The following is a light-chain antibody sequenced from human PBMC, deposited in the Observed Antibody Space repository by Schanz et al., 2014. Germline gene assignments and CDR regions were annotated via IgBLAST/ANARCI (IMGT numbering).Light chain of an antibody. V-gene: IGLV1-47*01. CDR2: WNN. CDR1: SSNIGSTY. CDR3: AAWDDDLL. Sequence: QSVLTQPPSASGTPGQRVTISCSGSSSNIGSTYVYWYQQLPGTASKLLIYWNNQRPSGVPARFSGSKSGTSASLAISGLQSEDEADYYCAAWDDDLLFGGGTKLTVL. J-gene: IGLJ2*01.